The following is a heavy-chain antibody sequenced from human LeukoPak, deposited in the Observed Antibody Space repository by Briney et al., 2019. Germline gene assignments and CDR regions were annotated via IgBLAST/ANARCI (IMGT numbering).Heavy chain of an antibody. CDR3: ARLIPPGTYYDSSGYSYYFDY. D-gene: IGHD3-22*01. Sequence: LGESLKISCKGSGYSFTSYWIGWVRQMPGKGLECMGIIYPGDSDTRYSPSFQGQVTISADKSVSTAYLQWSSLKASDTAMYYCARLIPPGTYYDSSGYSYYFDYWGQGTLVTVSS. V-gene: IGHV5-51*01. CDR1: GYSFTSYW. CDR2: IYPGDSDT. J-gene: IGHJ4*02.